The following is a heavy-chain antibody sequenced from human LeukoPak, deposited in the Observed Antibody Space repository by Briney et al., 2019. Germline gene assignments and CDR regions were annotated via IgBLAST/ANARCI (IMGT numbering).Heavy chain of an antibody. V-gene: IGHV3-48*04. J-gene: IGHJ6*02. D-gene: IGHD6-13*01. CDR3: AKASIGQQLVRGMDV. CDR2: ISSSSSTI. CDR1: GFTFSSYS. Sequence: GGSLRLSCAASGFTFSSYSMNWVRQAPGKGLEWVSYISSSSSTIYYADSVKGRFTISRDNAKNSLYLQMNSLRAEDTALYYCAKASIGQQLVRGMDVWGQGTTVTVSS.